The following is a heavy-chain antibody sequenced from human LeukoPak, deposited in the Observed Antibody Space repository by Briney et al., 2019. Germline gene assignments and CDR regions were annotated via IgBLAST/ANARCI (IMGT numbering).Heavy chain of an antibody. CDR3: ARGLAPKDYGDYAPTSFDY. V-gene: IGHV4-34*01. J-gene: IGHJ4*02. Sequence: SETLSLTCAVYGGSFSGYYRSWIRQPPGKGLEWIGEINHSGSTNYNPSPKSRVTISVDTSKNQFSLKLSSVTAADTAVYYCARGLAPKDYGDYAPTSFDYWGQGTLVTVSS. CDR1: GGSFSGYY. D-gene: IGHD4-17*01. CDR2: INHSGST.